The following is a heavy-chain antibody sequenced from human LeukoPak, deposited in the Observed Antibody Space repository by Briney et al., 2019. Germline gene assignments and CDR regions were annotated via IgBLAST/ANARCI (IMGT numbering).Heavy chain of an antibody. Sequence: PGGSLRLSCEASGFSFSTYTMHWVRQAPGKGLEWISDISSGSRTTNYADSVKGRFTISRENAQNSLYLHLNSLRVEDTAVYYCAREYLQSIAAADPLDYWGQGTLVTVSS. CDR1: GFSFSTYT. D-gene: IGHD6-13*01. CDR3: AREYLQSIAAADPLDY. J-gene: IGHJ4*02. V-gene: IGHV3-48*01. CDR2: ISSGSRTT.